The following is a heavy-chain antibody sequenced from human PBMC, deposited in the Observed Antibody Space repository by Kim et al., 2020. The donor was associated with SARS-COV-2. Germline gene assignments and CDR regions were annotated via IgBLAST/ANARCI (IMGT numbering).Heavy chain of an antibody. D-gene: IGHD3-10*01. J-gene: IGHJ6*02. CDR1: GGTFSSYT. Sequence: SVKVSCKASGGTFSSYTISWVRQAPGQGLEWMGRIIPILGIANYAQKFQGRVTITADKSTSTAYMELSSLRSEDTTVYYCARGRAVLLWFGESGLSRYGMDVWGQGTTVTVSS. CDR2: IIPILGIA. V-gene: IGHV1-69*02. CDR3: ARGRAVLLWFGESGLSRYGMDV.